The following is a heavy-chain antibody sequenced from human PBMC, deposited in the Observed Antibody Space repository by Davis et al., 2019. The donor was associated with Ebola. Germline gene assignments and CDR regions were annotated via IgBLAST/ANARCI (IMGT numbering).Heavy chain of an antibody. CDR1: GFTFSSYG. CDR3: ARTVTWSGTIFGVVYYFDY. V-gene: IGHV3-30*03. D-gene: IGHD3-3*01. CDR2: ISYDGSKK. J-gene: IGHJ4*02. Sequence: GESLKISCAASGFTFSSYGMHWVRQVPGKGLEWVAVISYDGSKKYYGDSVEGRFTISRDNAKNSLYLQMNSLRAEDTAVYYCARTVTWSGTIFGVVYYFDYWGQGTLVTVSS.